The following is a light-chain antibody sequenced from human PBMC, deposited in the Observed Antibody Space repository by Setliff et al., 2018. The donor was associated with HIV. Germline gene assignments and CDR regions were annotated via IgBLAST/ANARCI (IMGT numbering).Light chain of an antibody. V-gene: IGLV8-61*01. CDR3: ALFLGRGMV. CDR2: STT. CDR1: SVAVSTTHY. Sequence: QTVVTQEPSLSVSPGGTVTLTCGSSSVAVSTTHYPSWYQQTPGQPPRTLIYSTTIRSSGVPDRFSGSILGEKAALTITGAQGDDESDYYCALFLGRGMVFGGGTKSPS. J-gene: IGLJ3*02.